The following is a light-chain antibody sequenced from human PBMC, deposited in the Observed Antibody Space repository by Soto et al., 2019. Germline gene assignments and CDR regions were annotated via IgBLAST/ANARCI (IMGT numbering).Light chain of an antibody. V-gene: IGLV2-8*01. CDR1: SSDVGNYNY. CDR3: SAFAVTTHYV. J-gene: IGLJ1*01. Sequence: QSALTQPPSASGSPGQSVTISCIGTSSDVGNYNYVSWYQHHPGKAPKLMIFEVNKRPSGVPARFSGSKSDNTASLTISGLQAEDGADYDCSAFAVTTHYVFGSGTKLTVL. CDR2: EVN.